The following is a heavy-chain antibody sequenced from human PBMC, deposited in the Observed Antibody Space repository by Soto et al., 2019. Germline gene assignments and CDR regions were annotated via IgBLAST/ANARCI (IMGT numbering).Heavy chain of an antibody. Sequence: GESLKLSCTGSGYSFTSYWIGWVRQMPGKGLEWMGIVYPGDSDTRYGPSFQGQVTITADKSISTAYLQWSSLKASDTAIYYCARRSVPVYYYGMDVWGQGTRVTVS. V-gene: IGHV5-51*01. CDR2: VYPGDSDT. CDR1: GYSFTSYW. CDR3: ARRSVPVYYYGMDV. D-gene: IGHD2-2*01. J-gene: IGHJ6*01.